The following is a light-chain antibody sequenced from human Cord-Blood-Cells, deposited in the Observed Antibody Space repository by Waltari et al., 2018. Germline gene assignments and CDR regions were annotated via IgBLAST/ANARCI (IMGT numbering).Light chain of an antibody. V-gene: IGLV2-14*01. Sequence: QSALTQPASVSGSPGQSIPIPCTGTSSDVGGYNYVSWYQQHPGKAPNLMIYYVRNRPSGVSNRFSGSKSCNTASLTISGLQAEDEADYYCSSYTSSSPLYVFGTGTKVTVL. CDR2: YVR. CDR1: SSDVGGYNY. CDR3: SSYTSSSPLYV. J-gene: IGLJ1*01.